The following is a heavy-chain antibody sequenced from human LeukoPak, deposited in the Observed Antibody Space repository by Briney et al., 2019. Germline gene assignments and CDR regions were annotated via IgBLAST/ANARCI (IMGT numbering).Heavy chain of an antibody. J-gene: IGHJ5*01. CDR1: GGSISSDY. CDR3: AGQKVQWFDS. Sequence: SETLSLTCTVSGGSISSDYWSWIRQPPGKGLEWIGYIHYSGSTNYNPSLKSRVTMSLDTSKNQISLKLTSVTAADTAVYYCAGQKVQWFDSWGQGSLVTVSS. CDR2: IHYSGST. V-gene: IGHV4-59*08.